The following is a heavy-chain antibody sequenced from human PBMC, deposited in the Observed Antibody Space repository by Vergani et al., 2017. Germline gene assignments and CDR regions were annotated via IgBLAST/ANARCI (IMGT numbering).Heavy chain of an antibody. CDR1: GCSISSYY. CDR2: ISYSGST. V-gene: IGHV4-59*01. CDR3: AIGKYYYDNKNYSGYLQH. J-gene: IGHJ1*01. D-gene: IGHD3-22*01. Sequence: QVQLQESGPGLVKPSETLSLTCTVSGCSISSYYWSWIRQPPGKGLEWIGYISYSGSTNYNPSLKSRVTISVDTSKNQFSLKLSSVTAADTAVYYWAIGKYYYDNKNYSGYLQHWGQGTLVTVSS.